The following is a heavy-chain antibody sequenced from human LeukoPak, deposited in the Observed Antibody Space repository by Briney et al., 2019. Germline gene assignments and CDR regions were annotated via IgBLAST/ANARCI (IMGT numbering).Heavy chain of an antibody. CDR2: IYHSGST. Sequence: PSETLSLTCPVPGYSISSGSYWGWTRQPPGKGLEWHGRIYHSGSTYYHPSLNSRVTISVDTSKNQFSLKLSSVTAADTAVYYCAREQTPTTVVTGWGQGTLVTVSS. CDR3: AREQTPTTVVTG. CDR1: GYSISSGSY. V-gene: IGHV4-38-2*02. D-gene: IGHD4-23*01. J-gene: IGHJ4*02.